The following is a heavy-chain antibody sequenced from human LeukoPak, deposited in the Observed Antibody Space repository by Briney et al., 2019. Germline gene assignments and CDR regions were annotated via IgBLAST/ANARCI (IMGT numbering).Heavy chain of an antibody. CDR3: ARGPRLWFGEFPFDY. Sequence: PSETLSLTCAVYGGSFSGYYWSWIRQPPGKGLEWIGEINHSGSTNYNPSLKSRVTISVDTSKNQFSLKLSSVTAADTAVYYCARGPRLWFGEFPFDYWGQGTLVTVYS. CDR2: INHSGST. V-gene: IGHV4-34*01. CDR1: GGSFSGYY. D-gene: IGHD3-10*01. J-gene: IGHJ4*02.